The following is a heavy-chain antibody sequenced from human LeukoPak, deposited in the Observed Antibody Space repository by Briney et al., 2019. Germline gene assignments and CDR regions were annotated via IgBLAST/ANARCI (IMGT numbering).Heavy chain of an antibody. V-gene: IGHV3-21*01. CDR3: ARHLGTYSDH. D-gene: IGHD7-27*01. Sequence: GGSLRLSCAASGFTFSSYSMNWVRQAPGKGLEWVSSISSSSSYIYYADSVKGRFTISRDNAKNTLYLQVNSLRADDTAVYYCARHLGTYSDHWGQGTLVTVSS. CDR2: ISSSSSYI. J-gene: IGHJ4*02. CDR1: GFTFSSYS.